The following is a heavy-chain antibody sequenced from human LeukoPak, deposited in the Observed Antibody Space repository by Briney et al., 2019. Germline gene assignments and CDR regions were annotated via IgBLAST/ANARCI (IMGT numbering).Heavy chain of an antibody. D-gene: IGHD7-27*01. Sequence: PGRSLRLSCAASGFTFSSYGMPWVRQAPGKGLEWVTVISYDGSNKYFADSVKGRFTISRDNSKSTLYLQMNSLRAEDTAVYYCAKATSELGYYFDYWGQGTLVTVSS. CDR1: GFTFSSYG. V-gene: IGHV3-30*18. CDR3: AKATSELGYYFDY. J-gene: IGHJ4*02. CDR2: ISYDGSNK.